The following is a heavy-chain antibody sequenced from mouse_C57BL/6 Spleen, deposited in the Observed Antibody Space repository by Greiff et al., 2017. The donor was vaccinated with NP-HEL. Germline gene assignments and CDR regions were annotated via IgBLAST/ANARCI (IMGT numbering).Heavy chain of an antibody. CDR3: TGWLLEGYYAMDY. CDR2: IRLKSDNYAT. V-gene: IGHV6-3*01. Sequence: EVKLQESGGGLVQPGGSMKLSCVASGFTFSNYWMNWVRQSPEKGLEWVAQIRLKSDNYATHYAESVKGRFTISRDDSKSSVYLQMNNLRAEDTGIYYCTGWLLEGYYAMDYWGQGTSVTVSS. CDR1: GFTFSNYW. J-gene: IGHJ4*01. D-gene: IGHD2-3*01.